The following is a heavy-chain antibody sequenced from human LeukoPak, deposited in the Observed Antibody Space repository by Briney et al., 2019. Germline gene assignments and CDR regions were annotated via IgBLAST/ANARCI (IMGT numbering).Heavy chain of an antibody. D-gene: IGHD3-16*01. V-gene: IGHV3-23*01. CDR3: ANGARAKYYFDY. Sequence: GGSLRLSCAASGFTVSSNYMSWVRQAPGKGLEWVSAISGSGGSTYYADSVKGRFTISRDNSKNTLYLQMNSLRAEDTAVYYCANGARAKYYFDYWGQGTLVTVSS. J-gene: IGHJ4*02. CDR2: ISGSGGST. CDR1: GFTVSSNY.